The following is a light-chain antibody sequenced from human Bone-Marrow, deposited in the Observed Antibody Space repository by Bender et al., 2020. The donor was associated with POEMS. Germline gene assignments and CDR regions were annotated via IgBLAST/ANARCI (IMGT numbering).Light chain of an antibody. CDR3: TSYSDSASANWL. CDR1: SSDVGAYNY. Sequence: QSALTQPPSASGSPGQSVSISCTGSSSDVGAYNYVSWYQQHPGKAPKLIIYEVTKRPSGVPDRFSGSKSGNTASLTVSRLQAEDEADYYCTSYSDSASANWLFGGGTKLTVL. V-gene: IGLV2-8*01. J-gene: IGLJ3*02. CDR2: EVT.